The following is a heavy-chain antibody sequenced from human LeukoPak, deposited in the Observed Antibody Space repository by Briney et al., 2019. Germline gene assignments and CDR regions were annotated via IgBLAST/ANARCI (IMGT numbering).Heavy chain of an antibody. CDR1: GYSFTSYW. CDR2: IYPGDSDT. Sequence: GESLKISCKGSGYSFTSYWIGWVRQMPGKGLEWMGIIYPGDSDTRYSPSFQGQVTVSADKSISTAYLQWSSLKASDTAMYYCARLTIFGRRAPDQKAEKNWYFDLWGRGTLVTVSS. J-gene: IGHJ2*01. V-gene: IGHV5-51*01. CDR3: ARLTIFGRRAPDQKAEKNWYFDL. D-gene: IGHD3-3*01.